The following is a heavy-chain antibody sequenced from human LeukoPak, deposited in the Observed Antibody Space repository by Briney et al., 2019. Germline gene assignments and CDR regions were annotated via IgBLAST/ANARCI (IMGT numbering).Heavy chain of an antibody. CDR3: AREGGSRYFDFDWFDP. Sequence: ASVKVSCKASGGTFSSYAISWVRQAPGQGLEWMGRIIPIFGTANYAQKFQGRVTITTDESTSTAYMELSSLRSEDTAVHYCAREGGSRYFDFDWFDPWGQGTLVTVSS. J-gene: IGHJ5*02. V-gene: IGHV1-69*05. D-gene: IGHD3-9*01. CDR2: IIPIFGTA. CDR1: GGTFSSYA.